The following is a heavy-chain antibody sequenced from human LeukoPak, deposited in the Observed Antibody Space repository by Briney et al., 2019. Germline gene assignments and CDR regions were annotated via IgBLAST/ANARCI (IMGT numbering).Heavy chain of an antibody. CDR1: GSTFSSYA. V-gene: IGHV3-23*01. CDR2: ISSSGGST. Sequence: GGSLRLSCAASGSTFSSYAMSWVRQAPGKGLEWVSVISSSGGSTYYADSVKGRFTVSRDNSKNTLYLQMNSLRAEDTAVYYCAKGYSSGWYPPGTDVWGKGTTVTVSS. D-gene: IGHD6-19*01. CDR3: AKGYSSGWYPPGTDV. J-gene: IGHJ6*04.